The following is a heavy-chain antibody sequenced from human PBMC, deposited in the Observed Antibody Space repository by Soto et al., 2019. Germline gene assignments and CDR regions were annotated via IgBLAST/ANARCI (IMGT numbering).Heavy chain of an antibody. Sequence: VQLVESGGALVQPGGSLRLSCAASGYSFDAYIMNWVRQAPGKGLEWVSSINPRGLTKFYADSVRGRFTISRDDASSSLFLQMNNLRAEDTAVYYCATWYGNHYFGLDAWGQGTTVTVSS. J-gene: IGHJ6*02. V-gene: IGHV3-48*01. CDR1: GYSFDAYI. D-gene: IGHD6-13*01. CDR3: ATWYGNHYFGLDA. CDR2: INPRGLTK.